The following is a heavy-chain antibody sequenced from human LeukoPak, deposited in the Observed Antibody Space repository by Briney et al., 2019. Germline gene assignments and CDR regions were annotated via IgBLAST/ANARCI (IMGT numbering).Heavy chain of an antibody. CDR2: IYYSGST. J-gene: IGHJ6*02. Sequence: SETLSLTCTVSGGSISSSSYYWGWIRQPPGKGLEWIGSIYYSGSTYYNPSLKSRVTISVDTSKNQFSLKLSSVTAADTAVYFCARARYYYHYDMDVWGQGTTVIVSS. CDR3: ARARYYYHYDMDV. V-gene: IGHV4-39*07. CDR1: GGSISSSSYY.